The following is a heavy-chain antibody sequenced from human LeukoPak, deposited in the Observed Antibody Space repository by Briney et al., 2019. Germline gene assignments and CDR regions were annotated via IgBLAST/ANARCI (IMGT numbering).Heavy chain of an antibody. V-gene: IGHV1-2*02. CDR1: GYTFTGYY. J-gene: IGHJ6*03. D-gene: IGHD6-13*01. CDR3: ARGRSSWYYYYYYYMDV. Sequence: VASVKVSCKASGYTFTGYYMHWVRQARGQGLEWMGWINPNSGGTNYAQKFQGRVTMTRDTSISTAYMELSRLRSDDTAVYYCARGRSSWYYYYYYYMDVWGKGTTVTVSS. CDR2: INPNSGGT.